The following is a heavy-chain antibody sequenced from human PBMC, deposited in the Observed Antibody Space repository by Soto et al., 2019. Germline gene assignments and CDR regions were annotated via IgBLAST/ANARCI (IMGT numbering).Heavy chain of an antibody. CDR1: GFTFSNAW. V-gene: IGHV3-15*01. CDR3: TTDPGYCSGGRCYSIY. Sequence: EVQLVESGGGLVKPGGSLRLSCAASGFTFSNAWMSWVRQAPGKGLDWVGRIKSKPDGGTTDYAAPVKGRFTISRDDSKNTLYLQMNSLKTEDTAVYYCTTDPGYCSGGRCYSIYWGQGPLVTVSS. J-gene: IGHJ4*02. CDR2: IKSKPDGGTT. D-gene: IGHD2-15*01.